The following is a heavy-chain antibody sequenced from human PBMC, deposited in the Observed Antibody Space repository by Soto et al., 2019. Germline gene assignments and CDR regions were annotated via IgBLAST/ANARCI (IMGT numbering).Heavy chain of an antibody. Sequence: ASVKVSCKASVYDVTRYYIHWVRQGPGQGLEWMGIITPAGGGRTKYAQKFQGRVTVTSDRSTSRVYMDLTNLRSDDTAVYYCAKVGENYGDHHLDYYYYGMDDWGQGTPVTVSS. J-gene: IGHJ6*02. D-gene: IGHD4-17*01. V-gene: IGHV1-46*01. CDR1: VYDVTRYY. CDR3: AKVGENYGDHHLDYYYYGMDD. CDR2: ITPAGGGRT.